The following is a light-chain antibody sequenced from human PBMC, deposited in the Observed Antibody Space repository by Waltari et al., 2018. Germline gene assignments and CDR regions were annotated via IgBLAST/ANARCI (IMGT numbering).Light chain of an antibody. Sequence: EIQMTQSPSSVFASMGDRVAITCRATQDIGSSLAWYQQKPGQGPNLLIYAASNLQTGVPSRFSGSGSGADFTLTINSLQPEDFAVYYCQQGHSVPPTFGQGTRVEIK. CDR3: QQGHSVPPT. CDR1: QDIGSS. J-gene: IGKJ1*01. CDR2: AAS. V-gene: IGKV1-12*01.